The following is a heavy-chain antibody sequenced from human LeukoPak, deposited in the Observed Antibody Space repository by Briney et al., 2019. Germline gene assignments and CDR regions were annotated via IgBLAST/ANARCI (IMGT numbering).Heavy chain of an antibody. D-gene: IGHD6-19*01. J-gene: IGHJ4*02. CDR3: ARDEGNTGWYTFDY. V-gene: IGHV3-21*01. CDR2: ISSSTSYI. CDR1: GFTFGSYS. Sequence: GGSLRLSCAASGFTFGSYSMNWVRRAPGKGLEWVSSISSSTSYIYYADSVKGRFTISRDNAKNSLFLQMNSLRAEDTAVYYCARDEGNTGWYTFDYWGQGTLVTVSS.